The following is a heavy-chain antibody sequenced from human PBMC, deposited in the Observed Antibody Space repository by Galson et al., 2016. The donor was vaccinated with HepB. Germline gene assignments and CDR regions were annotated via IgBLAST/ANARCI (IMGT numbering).Heavy chain of an antibody. CDR2: IYPDDSAT. CDR1: GYTFANSW. D-gene: IGHD2-2*01. Sequence: QSGAEVKKPGESLKISCKTYGYTFANSWIGWVRQMPGRGLEWMGVIYPDDSATRYSPSFQGQVSISVDKSINTAYRQWRSLKASDTATYYCARQHRSSASCYYYYGMDVWGQGTTVTVSS. J-gene: IGHJ6*02. CDR3: ARQHRSSASCYYYYGMDV. V-gene: IGHV5-51*01.